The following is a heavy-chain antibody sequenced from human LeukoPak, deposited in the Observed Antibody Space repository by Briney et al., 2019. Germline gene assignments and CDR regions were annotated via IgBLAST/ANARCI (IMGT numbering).Heavy chain of an antibody. CDR3: PRDLFTLGGVIATKSLDY. CDR2: ISAYNGNT. CDR1: GYTFTNYG. D-gene: IGHD3-16*02. V-gene: IGHV1-18*01. Sequence: ASVKVSCKASGYTFTNYGISWVRQAPGQGLEWMGWISAYNGNTKYAQKFQGRVTMTTDTSTSTAYMELRSLRSDDTAVYYCPRDLFTLGGVIATKSLDYWGQGTLVTVSS. J-gene: IGHJ4*02.